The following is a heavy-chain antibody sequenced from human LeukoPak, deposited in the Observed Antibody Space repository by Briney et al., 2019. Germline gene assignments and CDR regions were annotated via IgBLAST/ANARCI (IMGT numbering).Heavy chain of an antibody. CDR2: MNPNSGNT. J-gene: IGHJ5*02. D-gene: IGHD1-26*01. V-gene: IGHV1-8*01. CDR3: AREPNLGSPFDP. Sequence: ASVKVSCKASGYTFTSYDINWVRQATGQGLEWMGWMNPNSGNTGYAQKFQGRVTMTRNTSISTAYMELSSLRSEDTAVYYCAREPNLGSPFDPWGQGTLVTVSS. CDR1: GYTFTSYD.